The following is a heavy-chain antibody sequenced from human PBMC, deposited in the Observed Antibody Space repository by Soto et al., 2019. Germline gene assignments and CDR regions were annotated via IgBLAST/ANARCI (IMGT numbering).Heavy chain of an antibody. V-gene: IGHV3-48*02. CDR1: GITFSSYS. D-gene: IGHD5-18*01. Sequence: EVQLVESGGGLVQPGESLRLSCTASGITFSSYSMNWVRQAPGKGLEWLSYISSSKTTYADSVKGRFTISRDNAKNSVWLQMNSLRDEDTAVYYCVGDQDVHTPMVHGNYWGRGTRVTVSS. CDR2: ISSSKTT. J-gene: IGHJ4*02. CDR3: VGDQDVHTPMVHGNY.